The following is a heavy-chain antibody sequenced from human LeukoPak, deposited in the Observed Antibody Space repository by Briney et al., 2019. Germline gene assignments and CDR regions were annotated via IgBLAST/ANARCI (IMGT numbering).Heavy chain of an antibody. V-gene: IGHV1-18*01. CDR1: GGTLSSYA. Sequence: ASVKVSCKASGGTLSSYAINWVRQAPGQGLEWMGWISAYNGNTNHAQKFQGRVTMTTDTSTSTAYMELRSLRSDDTAVYYCARAIAAAATGDYWGQGTLVTVSS. D-gene: IGHD6-13*01. J-gene: IGHJ4*02. CDR3: ARAIAAAATGDY. CDR2: ISAYNGNT.